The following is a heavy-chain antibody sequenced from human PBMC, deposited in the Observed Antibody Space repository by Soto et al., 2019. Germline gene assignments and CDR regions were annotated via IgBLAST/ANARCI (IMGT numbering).Heavy chain of an antibody. J-gene: IGHJ3*02. CDR3: ARLNRNDAFDI. Sequence: SETLSLTCTVAGGYRCSYYWSWILQPPGKGLEWIGYIYYSGSTNHNPSLKSRVTISVDTSKNQFSLKLSSVTAATTAVYYCARLNRNDAFDIWGQGTMVTVS. CDR2: IYYSGST. V-gene: IGHV4-59*08. CDR1: GGYRCSYY.